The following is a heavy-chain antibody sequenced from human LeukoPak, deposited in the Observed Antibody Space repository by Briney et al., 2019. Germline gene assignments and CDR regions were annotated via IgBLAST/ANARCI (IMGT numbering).Heavy chain of an antibody. Sequence: SETLSLTCTVSGGSISSYYWSWIRQPPGKGLGWIGYIYYSGSTNYNPSLKSRVTISVDTSKNQFSLKLSSVTAADTAVYYCARDRSPVWFGENYYMDVWGKGTTVIVSS. CDR2: IYYSGST. CDR1: GGSISSYY. D-gene: IGHD3-10*01. CDR3: ARDRSPVWFGENYYMDV. J-gene: IGHJ6*03. V-gene: IGHV4-59*01.